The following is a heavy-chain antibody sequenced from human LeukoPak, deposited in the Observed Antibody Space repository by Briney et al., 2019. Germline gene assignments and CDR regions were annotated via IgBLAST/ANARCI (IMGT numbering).Heavy chain of an antibody. CDR1: GGTFSSYA. D-gene: IGHD4-17*01. J-gene: IGHJ4*02. CDR2: IIPIFGTA. V-gene: IGHV1-69*13. CDR3: ARELDGDSYFDY. Sequence: GASVKVSCKASGGTFSSYAISWVRQAPGQGLEWMGGIIPIFGTANYAQKFQGRVTITADESTSTAYMELSSLRSEGTAVYYCARELDGDSYFDYWGQGTLVTVSS.